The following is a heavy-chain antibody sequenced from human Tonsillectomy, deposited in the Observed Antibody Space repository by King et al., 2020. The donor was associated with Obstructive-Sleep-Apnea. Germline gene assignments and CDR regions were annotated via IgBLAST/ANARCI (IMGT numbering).Heavy chain of an antibody. CDR3: AKGRRYYYGSGSYSPQRFAFDI. V-gene: IGHV3-30*18. CDR2: ISYDGSNK. D-gene: IGHD3-10*01. Sequence: QLVQSGGGVVQPGRSLRLSCAASGFTFSSYGMHWVRQAPGKGRAWVAVISYDGSNKYYADSVKGRFTISRDNSKNTLYLQMNSLRAEDTAVYYCAKGRRYYYGSGSYSPQRFAFDIWGQGTMVTVSS. CDR1: GFTFSSYG. J-gene: IGHJ3*02.